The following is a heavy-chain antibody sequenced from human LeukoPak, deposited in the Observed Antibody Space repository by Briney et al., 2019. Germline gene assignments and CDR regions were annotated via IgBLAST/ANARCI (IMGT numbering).Heavy chain of an antibody. V-gene: IGHV3-48*03. CDR1: GFTFSSYE. CDR3: ARGEDYDILTGTLGY. CDR2: ISSSGSTI. D-gene: IGHD3-9*01. J-gene: IGHJ4*02. Sequence: GGSLRLSCAASGFTFSSYEMSWVRQAPGKGLEWVSYISSSGSTIYYADSVKGRFTISRDNAKNSLYLQMNSLRAEDTAVYYCARGEDYDILTGTLGYWGQGTLVTVSS.